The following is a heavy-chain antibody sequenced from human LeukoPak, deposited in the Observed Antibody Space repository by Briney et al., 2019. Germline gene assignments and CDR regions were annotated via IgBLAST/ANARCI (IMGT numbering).Heavy chain of an antibody. D-gene: IGHD6-19*01. V-gene: IGHV3-30*18. CDR3: AKDRIEAVAGTSYYYYGMDV. Sequence: GGSLRLSCAASGFTFSSYGMHWVRQAPGKGLEWVAVISYDGSNKYYADSVKGRFTISRDNSKNTLYLQMNSLRAEDTAVYYCAKDRIEAVAGTSYYYYGMDVWGQGTTVTVSS. CDR1: GFTFSSYG. CDR2: ISYDGSNK. J-gene: IGHJ6*02.